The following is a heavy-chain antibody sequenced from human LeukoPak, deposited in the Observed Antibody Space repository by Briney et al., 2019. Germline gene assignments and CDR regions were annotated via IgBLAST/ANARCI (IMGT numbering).Heavy chain of an antibody. D-gene: IGHD3-16*01. CDR1: GFTVTVNY. CDR2: IYKSGTI. Sequence: GGSLRLSCAVSGFTVTVNYMSWVRQAPGKGLEWVSIIYKSGTISYADSVKGRFIISRDGPTNTVSLLMTSLRVEDTAVYYCAADFYTSYHLGYWGQGTLVTVSS. CDR3: AADFYTSYHLGY. V-gene: IGHV3-66*01. J-gene: IGHJ4*02.